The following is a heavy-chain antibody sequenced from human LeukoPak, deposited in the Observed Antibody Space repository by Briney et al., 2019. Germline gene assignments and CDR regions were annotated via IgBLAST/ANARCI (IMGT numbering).Heavy chain of an antibody. V-gene: IGHV4-39*01. CDR2: ISYSRRT. CDR1: DGSTSSSSFY. CDR3: ARLRAYYYDSSGYYNFDF. Sequence: PSETLSLTCTVSDGSTSSSSFYWGWIRQPPGKRLECIGRISYSRRTYYNPSLQSRVTISVDTSKNQFSLRLSSVTAADTAVYYCARLRAYYYDSSGYYNFDFWGQGTLVTVSS. J-gene: IGHJ4*02. D-gene: IGHD3-22*01.